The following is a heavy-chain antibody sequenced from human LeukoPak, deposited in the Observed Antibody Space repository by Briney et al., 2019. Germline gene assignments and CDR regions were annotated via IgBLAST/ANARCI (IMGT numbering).Heavy chain of an antibody. CDR1: GFTVTNYW. CDR3: TRAGYYYFDY. J-gene: IGHJ4*02. V-gene: IGHV3-74*01. Sequence: GGSLRLSCTASGFTVTNYWVHWVRQVPGKGLVWVSHINGDGSTTTYADSVKGRFTISRDDAKNTLYLQMNSLRAEDTAVYYCTRAGYYYFDYWGQGTLVTVSS. D-gene: IGHD3-22*01. CDR2: INGDGSTT.